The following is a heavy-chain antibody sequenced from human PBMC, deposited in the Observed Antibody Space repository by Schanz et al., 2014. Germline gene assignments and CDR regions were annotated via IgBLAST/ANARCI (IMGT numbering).Heavy chain of an antibody. Sequence: EVQLVESGGDLVQPGGSLRLSCAASGFTFSDYSMNWVRQAPGKGPEWVSYIRSSSTPIYYADSVKGRFTISRDNAKNSLFLQMNSLRPEDTAVYYCARGRVLESWGQGTLVTVSS. V-gene: IGHV3-48*01. CDR3: ARGRVLES. D-gene: IGHD1-1*01. CDR2: IRSSSTPI. J-gene: IGHJ5*02. CDR1: GFTFSDYS.